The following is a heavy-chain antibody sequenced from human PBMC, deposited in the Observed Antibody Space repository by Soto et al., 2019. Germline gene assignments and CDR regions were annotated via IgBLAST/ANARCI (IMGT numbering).Heavy chain of an antibody. CDR1: GFTFSSYG. V-gene: IGHV3-33*01. Sequence: QVQLVESGGGVVQPGRSLRLSCAASGFTFSSYGMHWVRQAPGKGLEWVAVIWYDGSNKYYADSVKGRFTISRDNSKNTLYLQMNSLRAEVTAVYYCSSSGYSYGTSGPEDVWGQGTTVTVSS. CDR3: SSSGYSYGTSGPEDV. D-gene: IGHD5-18*01. J-gene: IGHJ6*02. CDR2: IWYDGSNK.